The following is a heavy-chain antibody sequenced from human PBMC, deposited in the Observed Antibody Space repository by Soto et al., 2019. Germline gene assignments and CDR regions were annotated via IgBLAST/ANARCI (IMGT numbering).Heavy chain of an antibody. CDR2: ISSNGGST. CDR3: VKEGASSSGPSDDFDV. J-gene: IGHJ3*01. V-gene: IGHV3-64D*06. D-gene: IGHD6-19*01. Sequence: EVQLVESGGGLVQPGGSLRLSCSASGFTFSSYAMHWVRQAPGKGLEYVSAISSNGGSTYYADSVKGRFTISRDNSKNTLYLQMSSLRADDTAVYYWVKEGASSSGPSDDFDVCGQGTMVTVSS. CDR1: GFTFSSYA.